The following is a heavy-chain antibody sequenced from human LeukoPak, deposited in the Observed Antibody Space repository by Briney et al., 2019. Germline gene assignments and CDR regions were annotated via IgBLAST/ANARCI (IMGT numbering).Heavy chain of an antibody. V-gene: IGHV4-39*01. CDR1: GGSISSYY. J-gene: IGHJ5*02. CDR2: IYNKGSM. CDR3: ARSNNGYNWFDP. Sequence: RSGTPSLTCTVSGGSISSYYWGWIRQPLGKGLEWIGSIYNKGSMNNNPSLKSRVTISVDTSKNQFYLKLSSVTAADTAVYYCARSNNGYNWFDPWGQGTLVSVS. D-gene: IGHD1/OR15-1a*01.